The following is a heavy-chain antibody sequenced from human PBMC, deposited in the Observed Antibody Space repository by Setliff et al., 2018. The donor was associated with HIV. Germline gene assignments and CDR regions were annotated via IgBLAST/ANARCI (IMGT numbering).Heavy chain of an antibody. Sequence: PSGTLSLTCTVSGGSISSYYWSWIRQPPGKGLEWIGYIYYSGSTNYNPSLKSRVTISVDTSKNQFSLKLSSVTAADTAVYYCARVISSWSAYYIDYWGQGTLVTVSS. V-gene: IGHV4-59*01. D-gene: IGHD3-3*01. J-gene: IGHJ4*02. CDR3: ARVISSWSAYYIDY. CDR2: IYYSGST. CDR1: GGSISSYY.